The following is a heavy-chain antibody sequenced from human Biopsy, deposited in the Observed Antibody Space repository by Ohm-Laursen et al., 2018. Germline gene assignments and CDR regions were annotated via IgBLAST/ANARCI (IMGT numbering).Heavy chain of an antibody. CDR2: ISYSRDT. V-gene: IGHV4-59*08. J-gene: IGHJ3*02. CDR1: GASISGSS. CDR3: AKHGSGWTGDDAFHI. Sequence: GTLSLTCTVSGASISGSSWSWIRQAPGKGLEWIGYISYSRDTNYNPSLKSRITISVDASKNQFSLKLTSVTAADTAVYYCAKHGSGWTGDDAFHIWGQGTMVTVSS. D-gene: IGHD6-19*01.